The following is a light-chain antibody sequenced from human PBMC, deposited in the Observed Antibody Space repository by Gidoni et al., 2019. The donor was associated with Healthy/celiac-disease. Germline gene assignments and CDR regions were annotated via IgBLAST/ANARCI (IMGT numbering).Light chain of an antibody. CDR2: QDS. J-gene: IGLJ2*01. CDR1: KLGDKY. V-gene: IGLV3-1*01. Sequence: SYELTQPPSVSVSPGQTARITCSGDKLGDKYACWYQQKPGQSPVLVIYQDSKRPAGIPERFSGSSSGNTATLTISGTQAMDEADYCCQAWDSSIVVFGGGTKLTVL. CDR3: QAWDSSIVV.